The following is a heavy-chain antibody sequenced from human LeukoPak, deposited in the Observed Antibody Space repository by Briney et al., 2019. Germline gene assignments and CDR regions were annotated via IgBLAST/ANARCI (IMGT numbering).Heavy chain of an antibody. V-gene: IGHV4-30-2*01. D-gene: IGHD5-18*01. J-gene: IGHJ6*02. CDR2: IYHSGST. CDR3: ATGPLRGYSYGPPAYYYYGMDV. Sequence: SQTLSLTCAVSGGSISSGGYSWSWIRQPPGKGLEWIGYIYHSGSTYYNPSLKSRVPLSVASSTNHFSLQLSSVPAAHTPVYSSATGPLRGYSYGPPAYYYYGMDVWGQGTTVTVSS. CDR1: GGSISSGGYS.